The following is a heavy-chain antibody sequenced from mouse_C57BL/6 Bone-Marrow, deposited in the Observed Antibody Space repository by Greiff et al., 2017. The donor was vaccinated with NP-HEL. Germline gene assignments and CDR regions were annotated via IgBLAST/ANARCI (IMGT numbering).Heavy chain of an antibody. CDR3: ARRKLGPYYFDY. Sequence: QVQLKQSGAELARPGASVKLSCKASGYTFTSYGISWVKQRTGQGLEWIGEIYPRSGNTYYNEKFKGKATLTADKSSSTAYMELRSLTSEDSAVYFCARRKLGPYYFDYWGQGTTLTVSS. V-gene: IGHV1-81*01. CDR2: IYPRSGNT. D-gene: IGHD4-1*01. J-gene: IGHJ2*01. CDR1: GYTFTSYG.